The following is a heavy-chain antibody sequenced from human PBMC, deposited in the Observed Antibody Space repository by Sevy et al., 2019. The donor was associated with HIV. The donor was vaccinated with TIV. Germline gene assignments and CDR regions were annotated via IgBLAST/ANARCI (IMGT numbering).Heavy chain of an antibody. CDR3: ARGQLGYCSGGSCYRDAFDI. D-gene: IGHD2-15*01. V-gene: IGHV1-46*01. CDR2: INPSGGST. J-gene: IGHJ3*02. Sequence: ASVKVSCKASGYTFTSYYMHWVRQAPGQGLEWMGIINPSGGSTSYAQKFQGRVTMTRDTSTSTVYMELSSLRSEDTAVYYCARGQLGYCSGGSCYRDAFDIWGQGTMVTVSS. CDR1: GYTFTSYY.